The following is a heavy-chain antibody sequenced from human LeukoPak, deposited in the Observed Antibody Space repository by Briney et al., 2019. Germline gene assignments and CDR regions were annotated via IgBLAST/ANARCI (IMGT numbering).Heavy chain of an antibody. CDR1: GGTFSSYA. V-gene: IGHV1-69*04. CDR3: ARGYSSSWYDY. CDR2: IIPILGIA. Sequence: SVKVSCKASGGTFSSYAISWVRQAPGQGLEWMGRIIPILGIANYAQKFQGRVTITADKSTSTAYMELSSLRSEDTAVYYCARGYSSSWYDYWGQGTLVTVSS. J-gene: IGHJ4*02. D-gene: IGHD6-13*01.